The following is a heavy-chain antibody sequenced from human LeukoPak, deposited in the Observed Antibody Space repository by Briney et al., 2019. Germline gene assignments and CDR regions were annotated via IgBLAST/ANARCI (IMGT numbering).Heavy chain of an antibody. CDR3: ARINKWELLDWFDP. CDR2: ISSSGSTI. D-gene: IGHD1-26*01. CDR1: GFSFSYYG. Sequence: GGSLRLSCAASGFSFSYYGMHWVRQAPGKGLEWVSYISSSGSTIYYADSVKGRFTISRDNAKNSLYLQMNSLRAEDTAVYYCARINKWELLDWFDPWGQGTLVTVSS. V-gene: IGHV3-48*04. J-gene: IGHJ5*02.